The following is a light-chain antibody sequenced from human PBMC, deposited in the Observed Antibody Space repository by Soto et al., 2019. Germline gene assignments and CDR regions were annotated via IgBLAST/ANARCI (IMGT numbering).Light chain of an antibody. Sequence: QSALTQPASVSGSPGQSITISCTGTSSDVGDYNYVSWYQQHPGKAPKLVIFDVSDRPSGVSNRFSGSKSGNTASLTISGLQAEDEAHYYCSSYTSSSTRVFGTGTKLTVL. V-gene: IGLV2-14*01. CDR2: DVS. J-gene: IGLJ1*01. CDR3: SSYTSSSTRV. CDR1: SSDVGDYNY.